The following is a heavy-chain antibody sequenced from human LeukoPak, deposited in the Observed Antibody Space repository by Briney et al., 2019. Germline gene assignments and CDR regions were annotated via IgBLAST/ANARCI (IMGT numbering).Heavy chain of an antibody. CDR1: GFTVSGNY. Sequence: QPGGSLRLSCAASGFTVSGNYMSWVRQAPGKGLEWVANINQDGNSQNYVDSVRGRFTISKDNAKNSVYLQMNSLRAEDTAVYYCARSLWPEDYWGQGILVTVSS. J-gene: IGHJ4*02. CDR2: INQDGNSQ. D-gene: IGHD2-21*01. V-gene: IGHV3-7*01. CDR3: ARSLWPEDY.